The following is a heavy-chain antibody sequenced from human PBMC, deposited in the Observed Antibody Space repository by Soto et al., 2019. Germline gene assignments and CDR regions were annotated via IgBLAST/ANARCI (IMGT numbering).Heavy chain of an antibody. J-gene: IGHJ4*02. CDR3: ARDDRTSLDY. V-gene: IGHV4-31*03. Sequence: SETLSLTCTVSVGSISSGGYYWSWIRQHPRKGLEWIGYIYYSGSTYYNPSLKSRVTISVDTSKNQYSLKLSSVTAADTAVYYCARDDRTSLDYWGQGTLVTVSS. CDR2: IYYSGST. CDR1: VGSISSGGYY.